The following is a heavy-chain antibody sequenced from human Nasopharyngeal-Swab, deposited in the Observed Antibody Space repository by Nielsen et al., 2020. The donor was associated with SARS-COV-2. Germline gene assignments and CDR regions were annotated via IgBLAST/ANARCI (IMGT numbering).Heavy chain of an antibody. CDR1: GFTVSSNY. D-gene: IGHD1-26*01. CDR3: ARGRGGSYFSYFEY. V-gene: IGHV3-53*05. Sequence: GESLKISCAASGFTVSSNYMSWVRQAPGKGLEWVSVIYSGGSKYYADSVKGRFTISRDNSKNTLYLQMNSLRGEDTAVYYCARGRGGSYFSYFEYWGQGTLVTVSS. CDR2: IYSGGSK. J-gene: IGHJ4*02.